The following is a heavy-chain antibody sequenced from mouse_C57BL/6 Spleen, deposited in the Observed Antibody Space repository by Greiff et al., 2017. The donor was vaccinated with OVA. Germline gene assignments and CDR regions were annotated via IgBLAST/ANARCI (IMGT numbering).Heavy chain of an antibody. CDR2: IDPSDSYT. Sequence: VQLQQPGAELVKPGASVKLSCKASGYTFTSYGMQWVKQRPGQGLEWIGEIDPSDSYTNYNQKFKGKATLTADTSSSTAYMQLSSLTSEDSAVYYCARSTTTVVATDYWGQGTTLTVSS. CDR1: GYTFTSYG. J-gene: IGHJ2*01. D-gene: IGHD1-1*01. V-gene: IGHV1-50*01. CDR3: ARSTTTVVATDY.